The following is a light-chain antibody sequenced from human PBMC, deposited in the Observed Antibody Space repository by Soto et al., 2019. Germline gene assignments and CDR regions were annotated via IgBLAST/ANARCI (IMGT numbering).Light chain of an antibody. CDR3: SSYTPSHTWV. J-gene: IGLJ3*02. CDR2: EVS. Sequence: QSALTQPASVSGSPGQSIAISCTGTSSDVGGYNFVSWYQHHPDRAPKLIIYEVSNRPSGLSDRFSGSKSGNTASLTISGLQPEDEADYYCSSYTPSHTWVFGGGTQLTVL. V-gene: IGLV2-14*01. CDR1: SSDVGGYNF.